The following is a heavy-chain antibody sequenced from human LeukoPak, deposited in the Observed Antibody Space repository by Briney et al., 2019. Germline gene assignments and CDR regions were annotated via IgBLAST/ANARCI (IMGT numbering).Heavy chain of an antibody. D-gene: IGHD1-1*01. CDR1: GFIFSNYN. CDR2: ISTTGSTI. J-gene: IGHJ4*02. V-gene: IGHV3-48*01. CDR3: AKPYPTLTTSAVLDN. Sequence: GALRLSCAASGFIFSNYNMNWVRQAPGKGLEWVSYISTTGSTIYYADSVKGRFTISRDNSKNTVYLQINTLRTDDAAIYYCAKPYPTLTTSAVLDNWGQGTLVTVSS.